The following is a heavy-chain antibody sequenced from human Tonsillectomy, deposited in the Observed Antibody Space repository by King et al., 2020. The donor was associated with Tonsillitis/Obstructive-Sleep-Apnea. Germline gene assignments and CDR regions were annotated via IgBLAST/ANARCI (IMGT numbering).Heavy chain of an antibody. V-gene: IGHV3-21*01. J-gene: IGHJ5*02. D-gene: IGHD2-2*01. CDR3: ARGDIVVVPAATGFDP. CDR1: GFTFSSYS. Sequence: VQLVESGGGLVKPGGSLRLSCAASGFTFSSYSMNWVRQAPGMGLEWVSSISSSGTYIYYADSVKGRFTISSDNSKNSLYLQMNSLRAEDTAVYYCARGDIVVVPAATGFDPWGQGTLVTVSS. CDR2: ISSSGTYI.